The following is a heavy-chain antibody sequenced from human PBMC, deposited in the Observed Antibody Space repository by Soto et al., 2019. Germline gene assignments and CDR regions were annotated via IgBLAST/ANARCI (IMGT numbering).Heavy chain of an antibody. V-gene: IGHV4-59*08. J-gene: IGHJ1*01. CDR2: IYYSGST. Sequence: SETLSLTCTVSGGSISSYYWSWIRQPPGKGLEWIGYIYYSGSTNYNPSLKSRVTISVDTSKNQFSLKLSSVTAADTAVYYCARLGYCSGGSCWEKYFQHWGQGTLVTVSS. CDR1: GGSISSYY. CDR3: ARLGYCSGGSCWEKYFQH. D-gene: IGHD2-15*01.